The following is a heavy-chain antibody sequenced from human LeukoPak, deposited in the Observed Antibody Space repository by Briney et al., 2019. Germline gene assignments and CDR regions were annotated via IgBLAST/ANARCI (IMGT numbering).Heavy chain of an antibody. CDR1: GGSISSYY. CDR2: IYTSGNT. V-gene: IGHV4-4*07. CDR3: ARDRYYYDSSGYLFDY. Sequence: SETLSLTCTVSGGSISSYYWSWIRQPAGKGLEWIGRIYTSGNTNYNPSLKSRVTMSVDTSKNQFSLKLSSVTAADTAVYYCARDRYYYDSSGYLFDYWGQGTLVTVSS. D-gene: IGHD3-22*01. J-gene: IGHJ4*02.